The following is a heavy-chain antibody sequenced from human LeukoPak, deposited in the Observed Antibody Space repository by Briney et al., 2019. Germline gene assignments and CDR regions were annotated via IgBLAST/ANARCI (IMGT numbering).Heavy chain of an antibody. CDR1: GGSISGYY. D-gene: IGHD6-13*01. CDR2: IYYSGST. J-gene: IGHJ5*02. CDR3: ARGCSAGTPHSWFDP. V-gene: IGHV4-59*01. Sequence: PSETLSLTCTVSGGSISGYYWSWIRQPPGKGLEWIGYIYYSGSTNYNPSLKSRVTISVDTSKNQFSLKLSSVTAADTAVYYCARGCSAGTPHSWFDPWGQGTLDTVSS.